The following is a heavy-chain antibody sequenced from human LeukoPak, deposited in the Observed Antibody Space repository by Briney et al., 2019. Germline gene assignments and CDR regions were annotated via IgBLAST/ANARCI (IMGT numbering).Heavy chain of an antibody. J-gene: IGHJ6*02. D-gene: IGHD3-16*01. CDR1: GGSISSYY. V-gene: IGHV4-59*01. CDR3: AGDTSAPYYYGMDV. Sequence: PSETLSLTCTVSGGSISSYYWSWIRQPPGKGLEWIGYIYYSGSTNYNPSLKSRVTISVDTSKNQFSLKLNSVTAADTAVYYCAGDTSAPYYYGMDVWGQGTTVTVSS. CDR2: IYYSGST.